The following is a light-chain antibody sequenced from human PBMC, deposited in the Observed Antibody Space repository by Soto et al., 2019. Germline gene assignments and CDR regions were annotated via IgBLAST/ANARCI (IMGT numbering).Light chain of an antibody. CDR2: EVS. CDR1: SSDLGGYNY. Sequence: QSALTQPASVSGSPGQSITISCTGPSSDLGGYNYVSWYQQHPGKAPKLMIYEVSNRPSGVSNLSSGSKSGNTAALTISGIQAEDEADYYCSSYTSSSIAYVFGTGTKLTVL. J-gene: IGLJ1*01. CDR3: SSYTSSSIAYV. V-gene: IGLV2-14*01.